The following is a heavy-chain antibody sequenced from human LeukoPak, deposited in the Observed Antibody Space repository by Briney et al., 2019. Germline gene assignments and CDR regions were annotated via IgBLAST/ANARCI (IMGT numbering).Heavy chain of an antibody. Sequence: GGSLRLSCAASGFTFDDYAMHWVRQAPGKGLEWVSGISWNSGSIGYADSVRGRFTISRDNAKNSLYLQMNSLRAEDMALYYCAKSRGYSYGYFDYWGQGTLVTVSS. D-gene: IGHD5-18*01. J-gene: IGHJ4*02. CDR2: ISWNSGSI. CDR3: AKSRGYSYGYFDY. V-gene: IGHV3-9*03. CDR1: GFTFDDYA.